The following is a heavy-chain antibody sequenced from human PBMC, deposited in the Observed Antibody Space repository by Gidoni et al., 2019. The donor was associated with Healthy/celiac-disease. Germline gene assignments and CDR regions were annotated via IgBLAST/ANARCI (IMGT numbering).Heavy chain of an antibody. CDR1: GGSISSYY. D-gene: IGHD4-17*01. CDR3: ARRAGRSYGDYYYFDF. V-gene: IGHV4-59*12. J-gene: IGHJ4*02. Sequence: QVQLQESGPGLVKPSETLSLTCTVAGGSISSYYWSWIRQPPGKGLEWIGYIYYSGSTNYNPSLKSRVTISVDTSKNQFSLKLSSVTAADTAVYYCARRAGRSYGDYYYFDFWGQGTLVTGSS. CDR2: IYYSGST.